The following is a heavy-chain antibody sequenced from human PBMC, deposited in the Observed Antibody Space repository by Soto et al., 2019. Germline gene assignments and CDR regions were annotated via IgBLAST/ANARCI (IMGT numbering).Heavy chain of an antibody. CDR1: GFTFSSYS. J-gene: IGHJ5*02. CDR2: ISSSSSYI. D-gene: IGHD6-13*01. Sequence: EVQLVESEGGLVKPGGSLRLSCAASGFTFSSYSMNWVHQAPGKGLEWVSSISSSSSYIYYADSVKGRFTISRDNAKNSLYLQMNSLRAEDTAVYYCARAQAATGDWFDPWGQGTLVTVSS. V-gene: IGHV3-21*01. CDR3: ARAQAATGDWFDP.